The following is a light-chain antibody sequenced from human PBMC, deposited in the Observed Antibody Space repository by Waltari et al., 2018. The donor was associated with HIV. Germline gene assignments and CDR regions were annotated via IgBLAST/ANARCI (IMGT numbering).Light chain of an antibody. V-gene: IGLV3-21*02. CDR3: QVWDSSRDLVV. CDR2: ADA. J-gene: IGLJ2*01. Sequence: SYVLTQPPSVSVAPGQTARITWGGNNLGSKSMYWYQQRPGQAPVLVVYADADRPSGIPERFSGSNSGNTATLSISRVEAGDEADYYCQVWDSSRDLVVFGGGTKLTVL. CDR1: NLGSKS.